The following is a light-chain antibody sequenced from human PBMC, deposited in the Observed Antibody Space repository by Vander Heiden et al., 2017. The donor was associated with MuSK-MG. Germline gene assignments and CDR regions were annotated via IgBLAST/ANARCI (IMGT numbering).Light chain of an antibody. CDR1: QSISSW. V-gene: IGKV1-5*03. CDR2: KAS. J-gene: IGKJ2*01. Sequence: DIQMTQSPSTLSASVGDRVTITCRASQSISSWLAWYQQKPGKAPKLLIYKASSLERGVQSRFSGSGSGTEFTLTISSRQPDDFATYYCQQYNSYTFGQGTKLEIK. CDR3: QQYNSYT.